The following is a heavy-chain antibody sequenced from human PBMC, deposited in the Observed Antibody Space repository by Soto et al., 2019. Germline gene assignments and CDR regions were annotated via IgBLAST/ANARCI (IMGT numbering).Heavy chain of an antibody. CDR2: IYYSGST. CDR3: ARNVLGYCSSTSCSGTWFDP. Sequence: PSETLSLTCTVSGGSISSGGYYWSWIRQHPGKGLEWIGYIYYSGSTYYNPSLKSRVTISVDTSKNQFSLKLSSVTAADAAVYYCARNVLGYCSSTSCSGTWFDPWGQGTMVTVYS. CDR1: GGSISSGGYY. D-gene: IGHD2-2*01. V-gene: IGHV4-31*03. J-gene: IGHJ5*02.